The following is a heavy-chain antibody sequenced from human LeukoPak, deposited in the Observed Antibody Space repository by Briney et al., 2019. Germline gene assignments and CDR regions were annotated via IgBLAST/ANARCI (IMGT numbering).Heavy chain of an antibody. Sequence: ASVKVSCKASGYTFTSYGISLVRQAPGQGLEWMGWISGNNGNTNYAQHLQGRVTMTTDTSTSTAYMELRSLRSDDTAVYYCARDVFSTYYYDSSGLGDAFEIWGRGTMVTVSS. J-gene: IGHJ3*02. CDR1: GYTFTSYG. CDR2: ISGNNGNT. D-gene: IGHD3-22*01. V-gene: IGHV1-18*01. CDR3: ARDVFSTYYYDSSGLGDAFEI.